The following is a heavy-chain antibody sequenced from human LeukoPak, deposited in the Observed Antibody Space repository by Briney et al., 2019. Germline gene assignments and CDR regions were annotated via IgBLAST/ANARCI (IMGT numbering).Heavy chain of an antibody. CDR1: GYTFTSYD. J-gene: IGHJ5*02. V-gene: IGHV1-8*01. D-gene: IGHD2-15*01. CDR2: MNPQSGHA. CDR3: ARAKFCSGGTCYSFDP. Sequence: ASVKVSCKASGYTFTSYDINWVRQASGQGLEWMAWMNPQSGHAGFAQKFQGRVTISRDASTSTAYMEISSLRSEDTAVYYCARAKFCSGGTCYSFDPRGQGTLVIVSS.